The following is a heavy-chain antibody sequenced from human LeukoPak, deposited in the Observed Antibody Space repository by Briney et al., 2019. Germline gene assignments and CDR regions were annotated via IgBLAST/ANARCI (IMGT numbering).Heavy chain of an antibody. Sequence: GGSLRLSCAASGFTFSSYAMSWVRQAPGKGLEWVSGISGSGGSTYYADSVKGRFTISRDNSKNTLYLQMNSLRAEDTAVYYSAKDLRSSNYYFFDYWGQGTLVTVSS. CDR1: GFTFSSYA. CDR2: ISGSGGST. V-gene: IGHV3-23*01. D-gene: IGHD6-13*01. J-gene: IGHJ4*02. CDR3: AKDLRSSNYYFFDY.